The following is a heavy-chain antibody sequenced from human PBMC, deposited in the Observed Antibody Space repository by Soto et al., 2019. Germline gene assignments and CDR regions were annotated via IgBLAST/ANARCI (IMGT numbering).Heavy chain of an antibody. D-gene: IGHD6-19*01. V-gene: IGHV4-39*01. CDR3: AFSSGWFDAFDV. J-gene: IGHJ3*01. CDR1: GGSISSSSYY. Sequence: SETLSLTCTVSGGSISSSSYYWGWIRQPPGKGLEWIRSIYYSGSTYYNPSLKSRVTISVDTSKNQFSLKLSSVTAANTAVYYCAFSSGWFDAFDVWGQGTMVTVPS. CDR2: IYYSGST.